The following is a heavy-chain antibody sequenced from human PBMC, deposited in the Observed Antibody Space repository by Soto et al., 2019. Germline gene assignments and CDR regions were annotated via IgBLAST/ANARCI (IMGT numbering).Heavy chain of an antibody. CDR1: GVTFSSYW. Sequence: PGGSLRLSCAASGVTFSSYWMSWVRQAPGKGLGWVANIKQDGSEKYYVDSVKGRFTISRDNAKNSLYLQMNSLRAEDTAVYYCARFYYDSSGYLPSPYYYYYGMDVWGQGTTVTVSS. V-gene: IGHV3-7*04. CDR2: IKQDGSEK. CDR3: ARFYYDSSGYLPSPYYYYYGMDV. D-gene: IGHD3-22*01. J-gene: IGHJ6*02.